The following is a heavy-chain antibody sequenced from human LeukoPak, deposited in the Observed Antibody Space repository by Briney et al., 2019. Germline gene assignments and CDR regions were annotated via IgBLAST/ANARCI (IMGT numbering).Heavy chain of an antibody. CDR2: IWYDGSNK. Sequence: PARSLRPSCAASGFTFSSYGMHWVRQAPGKGLEWVAVIWYDGSNKYYEDSVKGRFTISRDNSKNTLYLQMNSLRAEDTAVYCCARVGAAGQDDYWGQGTLVTVSS. CDR3: ARVGAAGQDDY. V-gene: IGHV3-33*01. J-gene: IGHJ4*02. D-gene: IGHD3-3*01. CDR1: GFTFSSYG.